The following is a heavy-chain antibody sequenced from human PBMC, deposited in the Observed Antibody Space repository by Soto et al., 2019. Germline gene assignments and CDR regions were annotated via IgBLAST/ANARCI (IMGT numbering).Heavy chain of an antibody. CDR1: GGSITTNGYY. CDR2: IYDSGST. J-gene: IGHJ4*02. Sequence: PSETLSLTCTVSGGSITTNGYYWSWIREPPGKGLEWIGSIYDSGSTYYNPSLKSRVTISVDTSKYQFSLKLRSVTAADTAVYYCAGQRGYSYGYLDYWGQGTLVTVSS. CDR3: AGQRGYSYGYLDY. V-gene: IGHV4-39*01. D-gene: IGHD5-18*01.